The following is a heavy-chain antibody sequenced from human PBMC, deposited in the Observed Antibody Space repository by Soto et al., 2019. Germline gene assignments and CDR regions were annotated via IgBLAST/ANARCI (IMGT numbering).Heavy chain of an antibody. J-gene: IGHJ4*02. V-gene: IGHV3-23*01. CDR3: TRKNYGHFPFDF. CDR1: GFTFSSYV. D-gene: IGHD3-16*01. CDR2: ISGGGDIT. Sequence: PGGSLRLSCAASGFTFSSYVMIWVRQAPGEGLEWVSTISGGGDITYHADSVKGRFTISRDNSKDMLHLQVNSLRVEDTAVYYCTRKNYGHFPFDFWGQGTLVTVSS.